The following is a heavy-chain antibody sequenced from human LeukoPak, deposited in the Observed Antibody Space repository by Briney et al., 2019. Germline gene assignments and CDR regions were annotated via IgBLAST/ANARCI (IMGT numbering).Heavy chain of an antibody. D-gene: IGHD3-22*01. V-gene: IGHV1-8*01. CDR3: ARLLDSGGYYSPLDY. CDR1: GYTFTSYD. CDR2: MNPNSGYT. Sequence: ASVKVSCKASGYTFTSYDINWVRQATGQGLEWMGWMNPNSGYTGYAQKFQGRVTMTRNTSINTTYMKLSSLTSEDTAVYYCARLLDSGGYYSPLDYWGQGTLVTVSS. J-gene: IGHJ4*02.